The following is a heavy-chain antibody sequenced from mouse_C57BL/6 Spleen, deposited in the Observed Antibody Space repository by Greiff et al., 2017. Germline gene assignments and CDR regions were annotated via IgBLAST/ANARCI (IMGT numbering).Heavy chain of an antibody. CDR2: IDPSDSYT. Sequence: QVQLQQPGAELVKPGASVKLSCKASGYTFTSYWMQWVKQRPGQGLEWIREIDPSDSYTNYNQKFKGKATLTVDTSSSTAYMQLSSLTSEDSAVYYCARLLITTADYFDYWGQGTTLTVSS. V-gene: IGHV1-50*01. CDR3: ARLLITTADYFDY. D-gene: IGHD1-1*01. J-gene: IGHJ2*01. CDR1: GYTFTSYW.